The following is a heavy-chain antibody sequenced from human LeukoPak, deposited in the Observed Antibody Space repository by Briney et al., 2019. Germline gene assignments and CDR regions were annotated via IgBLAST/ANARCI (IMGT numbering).Heavy chain of an antibody. CDR1: GGSFSGYY. D-gene: IGHD3-10*01. CDR3: ARGPTRINLI. V-gene: IGHV4-34*01. CDR2: INHSGST. J-gene: IGHJ3*02. Sequence: SETLSLTCAVYGGSFSGYYWSWIRQPPGKGLEWIGEINHSGSTNYNPSLKSRVTISVDTSKSQFSLKLSSVTAADTAVYYCARGPTRINLIWGQGTMVTVSS.